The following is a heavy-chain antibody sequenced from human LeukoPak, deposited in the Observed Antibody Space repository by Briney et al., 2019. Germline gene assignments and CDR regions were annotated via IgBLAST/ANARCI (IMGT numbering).Heavy chain of an antibody. CDR2: ISSSSSYI. J-gene: IGHJ4*02. CDR1: GFTFSSYS. D-gene: IGHD2-2*01. CDR3: ATRPGGKVVPY. V-gene: IGHV3-21*01. Sequence: PGGSLRLSCAASGFTFSSYSMNWVRQAPGEGLEWVSSISSSSSYIYYADSVKGRFTISRDNAKNSLYLQMNSLRAEDTAVYYCATRPGGKVVPYWGQGTLVTVSS.